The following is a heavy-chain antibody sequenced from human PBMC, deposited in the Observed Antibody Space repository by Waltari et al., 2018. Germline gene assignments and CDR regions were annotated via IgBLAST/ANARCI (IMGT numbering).Heavy chain of an antibody. CDR2: VRGDRRT. J-gene: IGHJ5*02. CDR1: GDSMCSTDC. D-gene: IGHD2-15*01. V-gene: IGHV4-4*02. CDR3: ARDRGRGLFLDT. Sequence: QLQLQESGPGLVKPSGTMSPCWAVSGDSMCSTDCWSWVRQSPQKGLELIGQVRGDRRTNYNPSFASRVTVSLDTSNNQFSLRVTSATAADTAVYYCARDRGRGLFLDTWGPGTLVTVS.